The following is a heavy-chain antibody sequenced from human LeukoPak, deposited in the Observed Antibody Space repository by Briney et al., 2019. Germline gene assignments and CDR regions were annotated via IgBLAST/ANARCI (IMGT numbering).Heavy chain of an antibody. J-gene: IGHJ4*02. V-gene: IGHV3-30*18. CDR3: AKLEGVRSSYFDY. D-gene: IGHD1-1*01. CDR2: ISYDGSNK. CDR1: GFTFSSYW. Sequence: GGSLRLSCAASGFTFSSYWMSWVRQAPGKGLEWVAVISYDGSNKYYADSVKGRFTISRDNSKNTLYLQMNSLRAEDTAVYYCAKLEGVRSSYFDYWGQGTLVTVSS.